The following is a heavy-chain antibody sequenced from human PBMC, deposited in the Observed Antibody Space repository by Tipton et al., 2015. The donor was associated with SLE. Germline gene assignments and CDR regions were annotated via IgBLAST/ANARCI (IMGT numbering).Heavy chain of an antibody. D-gene: IGHD6-19*01. V-gene: IGHV4-59*08. CDR1: GGSINSYY. CDR3: ARHSDSGWYYFDY. CDR2: ISYSGST. J-gene: IGHJ4*02. Sequence: LRLSCTVSGGSINSYYWTWIRQAPGKGLEWIAYISYSGSTNYSPSLKSRVTISVDTSKNQFSLKLSSVTAADTAVYYCARHSDSGWYYFDYWGQGTLVTVSS.